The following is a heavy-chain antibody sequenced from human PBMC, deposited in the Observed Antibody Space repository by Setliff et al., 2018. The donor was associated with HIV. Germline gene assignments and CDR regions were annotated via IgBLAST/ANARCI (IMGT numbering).Heavy chain of an antibody. J-gene: IGHJ6*03. D-gene: IGHD2-21*02. Sequence: PGGSLRLSCAASGFTFSNYAMTWVRQAPGKGLEWVSTIINSGGTTYYADSVKGRFTISRDNAKNSLYLQMNSLRAEDTAVYYCARGDTTPIYPNYMDVWGKGTTVTVSS. CDR1: GFTFSNYA. V-gene: IGHV3-23*01. CDR2: IINSGGTT. CDR3: ARGDTTPIYPNYMDV.